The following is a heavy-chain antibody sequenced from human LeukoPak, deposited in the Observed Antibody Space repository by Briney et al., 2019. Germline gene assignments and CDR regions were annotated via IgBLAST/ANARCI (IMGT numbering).Heavy chain of an antibody. Sequence: GGSLRLSCAASGFTFNTHAISWVRQAPGKGLEWVAAVSDTGDLRYSANSVKGRFAISRDNSKNTAFLQMYSLRAEDTALYYCVKGGLSFVYSFEDGGQGTLVSSPQ. CDR1: GFTFNTHA. V-gene: IGHV3-23*01. J-gene: IGHJ4*02. CDR3: VKGGLSFVYSFED. D-gene: IGHD3-10*01. CDR2: VSDTGDLR.